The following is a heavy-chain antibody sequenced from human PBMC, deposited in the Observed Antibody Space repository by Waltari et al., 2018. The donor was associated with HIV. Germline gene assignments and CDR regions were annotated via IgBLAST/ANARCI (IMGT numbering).Heavy chain of an antibody. J-gene: IGHJ3*02. D-gene: IGHD2-21*02. Sequence: QVQLVQSGAEVREPGASVRLSCRASGYKFTSYYITWVRQAPGKGLEGMGISNPTTGTTNSGQNFQGRVTMTRDTSTSTVYMELRSLTSEDTAVYYCARDGPHIVVVTVRTTDGFDIWGQGTMVIVSS. CDR2: SNPTTGTT. CDR1: GYKFTSYY. V-gene: IGHV1-46*01. CDR3: ARDGPHIVVVTVRTTDGFDI.